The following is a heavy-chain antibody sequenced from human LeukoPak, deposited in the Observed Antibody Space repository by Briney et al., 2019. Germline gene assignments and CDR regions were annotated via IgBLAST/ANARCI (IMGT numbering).Heavy chain of an antibody. D-gene: IGHD2-21*01. CDR2: IYYSGST. CDR1: GGSISSYY. CDR3: ARQGGGEDY. V-gene: IGHV4-59*08. Sequence: PSETLSLACTVSGGSISSYYWSWIRQPPGKGLEWIGYIYYSGSTNYNPSLKSRVTISVDTSKNQFSLKLSSVTAADTAVYYCARQGGGEDYWGQGTLVTVSS. J-gene: IGHJ4*02.